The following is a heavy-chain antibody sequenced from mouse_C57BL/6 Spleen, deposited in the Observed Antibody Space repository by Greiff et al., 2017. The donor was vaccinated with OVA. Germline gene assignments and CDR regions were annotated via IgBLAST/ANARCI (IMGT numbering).Heavy chain of an antibody. CDR3: ARAGGNSPFAY. Sequence: QVQLQQSGAELVRPGSSVKLSCKASGYTFTSYWMDWVKQRPGQGLEWIGNIYPSDSETHYNQKFKDKATLTVDKSSSTAYMQLSSLTSEDSAVYYCARAGGNSPFAYWGQGTLVTVSA. CDR2: IYPSDSET. CDR1: GYTFTSYW. J-gene: IGHJ3*01. D-gene: IGHD2-1*01. V-gene: IGHV1-61*01.